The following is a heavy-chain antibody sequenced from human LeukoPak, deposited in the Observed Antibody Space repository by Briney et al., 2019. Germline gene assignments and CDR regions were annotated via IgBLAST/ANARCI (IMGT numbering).Heavy chain of an antibody. CDR3: ARHTAMGHFDY. J-gene: IGHJ4*02. V-gene: IGHV4-59*08. Sequence: SETLSLTCTVSGGSISSYYWSWIRQPPGKGLEWIGYIYYSGSTNYNPSLKSRVTISVDTSENQFSLKLSSVTAADTAVYYCARHTAMGHFDYWGQGTLVTVSS. CDR1: GGSISSYY. CDR2: IYYSGST. D-gene: IGHD5-18*01.